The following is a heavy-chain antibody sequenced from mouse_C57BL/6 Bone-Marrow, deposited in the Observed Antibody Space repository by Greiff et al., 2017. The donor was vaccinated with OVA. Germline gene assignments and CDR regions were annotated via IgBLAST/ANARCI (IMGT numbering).Heavy chain of an antibody. CDR1: GYTFTTYP. CDR3: AIFPFYYDYGRALDY. CDR2: FHPYNDDT. V-gene: IGHV1-47*01. J-gene: IGHJ2*01. Sequence: VQLQQSGAELVKPGASVKMSCKASGYTFTTYPIEWMKQNHGKSLEWIGNFHPYNDDTKYNEKFKGKATLTVEKSSSTVYLELSRLTSDDSAVYYCAIFPFYYDYGRALDYWGQGTTLTVSS. D-gene: IGHD2-4*01.